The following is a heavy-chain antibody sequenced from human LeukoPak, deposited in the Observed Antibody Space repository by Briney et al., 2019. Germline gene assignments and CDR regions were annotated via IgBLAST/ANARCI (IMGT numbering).Heavy chain of an antibody. CDR2: ISGSGGAT. CDR3: ARGGVDYYGSGTYYLMYYFDY. V-gene: IGHV3-23*01. Sequence: GGSLRLSCAASGFTFNTYGMSWVRQAPGKGLEWVSGISGSGGATYYADSVKGRFTISRDDSHDTLYLQMNSLRAEDTAVYFCARGGVDYYGSGTYYLMYYFDYWGQGALGTVSS. CDR1: GFTFNTYG. J-gene: IGHJ4*02. D-gene: IGHD3-10*01.